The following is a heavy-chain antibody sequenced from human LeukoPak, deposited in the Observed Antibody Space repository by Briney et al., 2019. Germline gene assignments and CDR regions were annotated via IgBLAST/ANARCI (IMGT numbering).Heavy chain of an antibody. Sequence: PGGSLRLSCAASGFTFSSYAMHWVRQAPGKGLEWVAVISYDGSNKYYADSVKGRFTISRDNSKNTLYLQMNSLRAEDTAVYYCARGTYSSSSWVDYYYYMDVWGKGTTVTVSS. V-gene: IGHV3-30-3*01. J-gene: IGHJ6*03. CDR2: ISYDGSNK. CDR1: GFTFSSYA. CDR3: ARGTYSSSSWVDYYYYMDV. D-gene: IGHD6-6*01.